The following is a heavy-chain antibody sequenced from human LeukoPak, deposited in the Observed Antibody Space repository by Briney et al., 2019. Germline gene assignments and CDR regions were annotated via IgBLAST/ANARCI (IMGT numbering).Heavy chain of an antibody. CDR1: GYSINNYYY. CDR2: ISHGGNT. V-gene: IGHV4-38-2*01. J-gene: IGHJ4*02. CDR3: ATCAAYVAEGFDY. D-gene: IGHD3-16*01. Sequence: SETLSLTCVVSGYSINNYYYWNWIRPSPGKGLEWNGSISHGGNTYYNPSVKSRISISLDTSNNQFTLRLTSVTVADTAVYYCATCAAYVAEGFDYWGQGSLVTVSS.